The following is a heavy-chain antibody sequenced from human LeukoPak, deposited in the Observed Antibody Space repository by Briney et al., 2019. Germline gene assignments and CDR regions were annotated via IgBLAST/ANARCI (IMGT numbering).Heavy chain of an antibody. CDR2: IYTSGST. Sequence: PSETLSLTCTVSGGSISSYYWSWIRQPAGKGLEWIGRIYTSGSTNYNPSLKSRVTISVDKSKKQFSLKLSSVTAADTAVYYCARAIAAAGLYYFDYWGQGTLVTVSS. CDR3: ARAIAAAGLYYFDY. V-gene: IGHV4-4*07. CDR1: GGSISSYY. J-gene: IGHJ4*02. D-gene: IGHD6-13*01.